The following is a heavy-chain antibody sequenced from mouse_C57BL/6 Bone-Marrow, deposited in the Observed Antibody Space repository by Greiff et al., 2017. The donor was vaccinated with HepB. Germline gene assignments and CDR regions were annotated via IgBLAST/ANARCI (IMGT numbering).Heavy chain of an antibody. Sequence: QVQLQQSGAELVRPGTSVKVSCKASGYAFTNYLIEWVKQRPGQGLEWIGVINPGSGGTNYNEKFKGKATLTADKSSSTAYMQLSSLTSEDSAVYFCARGGFPYYFDCWGQGTTLTVSS. D-gene: IGHD1-1*02. CDR1: GYAFTNYL. CDR2: INPGSGGT. J-gene: IGHJ2*01. CDR3: ARGGFPYYFDC. V-gene: IGHV1-54*01.